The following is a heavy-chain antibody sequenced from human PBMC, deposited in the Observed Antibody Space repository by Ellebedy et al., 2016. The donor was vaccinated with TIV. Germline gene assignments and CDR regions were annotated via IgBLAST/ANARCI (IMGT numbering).Heavy chain of an antibody. V-gene: IGHV3-11*04. CDR2: ITSSGSTI. Sequence: PGGSLRLSCAASGFTFSDYYMSWIRQAPGKGLEWVSYITSSGSTIYYADSVKGRFSTSRDNAKSSLYLHMSSLRDADTAVYYCSREGSGFDPWGQGTLVTVSS. CDR3: SREGSGFDP. J-gene: IGHJ5*02. CDR1: GFTFSDYY.